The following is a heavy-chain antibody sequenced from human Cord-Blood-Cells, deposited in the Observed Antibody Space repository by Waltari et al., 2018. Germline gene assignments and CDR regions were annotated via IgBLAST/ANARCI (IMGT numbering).Heavy chain of an antibody. D-gene: IGHD1-7*01. Sequence: QVQLVQYGAEVKKPGASVTVSCKVSVYTFTGYYMHWVRQAPGQGLEWMGWINPNSGGTNYAQKFQGSVTMTRDTSISTAYMELSRLRSDDTAVYYCARGAGTTYYYYMDVWGKGTTVTVSS. CDR3: ARGAGTTYYYYMDV. V-gene: IGHV1-2*02. CDR2: INPNSGGT. J-gene: IGHJ6*03. CDR1: VYTFTGYY.